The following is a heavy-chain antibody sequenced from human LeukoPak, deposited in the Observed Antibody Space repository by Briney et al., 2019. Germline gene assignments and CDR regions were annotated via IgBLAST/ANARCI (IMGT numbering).Heavy chain of an antibody. Sequence: SETLSLTCTVSGGSISSYYWSWIRQPAGKGLEWIGRIYTSGSTNYNPSLKSRVTMSVDTSKNQFSLKLSSVTAADTAVYYCARARYYYDSSGYYPNWFDPWGQGTLVTVSS. CDR2: IYTSGST. CDR3: ARARYYYDSSGYYPNWFDP. D-gene: IGHD3-22*01. V-gene: IGHV4-4*07. J-gene: IGHJ5*02. CDR1: GGSISSYY.